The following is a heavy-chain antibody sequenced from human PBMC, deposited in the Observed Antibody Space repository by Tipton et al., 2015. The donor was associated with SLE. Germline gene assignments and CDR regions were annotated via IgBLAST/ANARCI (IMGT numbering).Heavy chain of an antibody. J-gene: IGHJ4*02. V-gene: IGHV3-48*03. Sequence: DSVKGRFTISRDNGKNLLYLHMNNLRAEDTGIYYCARGDVFFDYWGQGVLVTVSS. D-gene: IGHD5-24*01. CDR3: ARGDVFFDY.